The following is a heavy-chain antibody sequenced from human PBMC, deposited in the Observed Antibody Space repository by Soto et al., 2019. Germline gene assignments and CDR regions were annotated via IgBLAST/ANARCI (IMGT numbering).Heavy chain of an antibody. CDR3: ARDRPLTYYDILTGYSTKIFDY. D-gene: IGHD3-9*01. J-gene: IGHJ4*02. V-gene: IGHV1-18*01. CDR2: ISAYNGNT. CDR1: GYTFTSYG. Sequence: ASVKVSCKASGYTFTSYGISWVRQAPGQGLEWMGWISAYNGNTNYAQKLQGRVTMTTDTSTSTAYMELRSLRSDDTAVYYCARDRPLTYYDILTGYSTKIFDYWGQGTLVTVSS.